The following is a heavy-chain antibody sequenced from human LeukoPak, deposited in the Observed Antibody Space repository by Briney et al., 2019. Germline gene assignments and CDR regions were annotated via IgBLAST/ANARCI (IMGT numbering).Heavy chain of an antibody. CDR1: GGSISSGGYS. CDR2: IYHSGST. CDR3: ARTHQLTTVPNWFDP. Sequence: SQTLSLTCAVSGGSISSGGYSWSWIRQPTGKGLEWIGYIYHSGSTYYNPSLKSRVTIPVDRSKNQFSLKLSSVTAADTAVYYCARTHQLTTVPNWFDPWGQGTLVTVSS. V-gene: IGHV4-30-2*01. D-gene: IGHD4-17*01. J-gene: IGHJ5*02.